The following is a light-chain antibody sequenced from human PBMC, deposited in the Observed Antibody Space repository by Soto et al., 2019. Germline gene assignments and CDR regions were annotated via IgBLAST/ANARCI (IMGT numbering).Light chain of an antibody. CDR3: QSYDSSLSGWV. CDR1: SSNIGAGYD. CDR2: GNS. V-gene: IGLV1-40*01. J-gene: IGLJ3*02. Sequence: QSVLTQPPSVSGGPGQRVTISCTGSSSNIGAGYDVHWYQQLPGTAPKLLIYGNSNRPSGVPDRCSGSKSGTSASLAITGLQAEDEADYYCQSYDSSLSGWVFGGGTKLTVL.